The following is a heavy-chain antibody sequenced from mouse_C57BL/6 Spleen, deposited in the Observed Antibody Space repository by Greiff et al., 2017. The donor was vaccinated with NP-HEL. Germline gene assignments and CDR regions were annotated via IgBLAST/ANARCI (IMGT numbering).Heavy chain of an antibody. CDR3: ARGTIVTLDY. CDR1: GYNFTSYW. Sequence: QVQLQQPGAELVRPGSSVKLSCKASGYNFTSYWMHWVKQRPIQGLEWIGNIDPSDSETHYNQKFKDKATLTVDKSSSTAYMQLSSLTSEDSAVYYGARGTIVTLDYWGQGTTLTVSS. D-gene: IGHD2-5*01. CDR2: IDPSDSET. J-gene: IGHJ2*01. V-gene: IGHV1-52*01.